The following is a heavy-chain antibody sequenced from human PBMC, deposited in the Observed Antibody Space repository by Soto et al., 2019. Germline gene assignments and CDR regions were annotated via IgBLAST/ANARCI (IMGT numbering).Heavy chain of an antibody. Sequence: QVQLLESGPGLVKPSETLSLTCTVSGGSVSGYYWSWIRQPPGKGLEYIGYIYYIGSTYYNPSLKSRVTISLDTSKNQFSLKLSSVTTTDTAVYYCAREMGDIAAAARIYWYFDLWGRGTLVTVSS. CDR2: IYYIGST. V-gene: IGHV4-59*02. CDR3: AREMGDIAAAARIYWYFDL. J-gene: IGHJ2*01. D-gene: IGHD6-13*01. CDR1: GGSVSGYY.